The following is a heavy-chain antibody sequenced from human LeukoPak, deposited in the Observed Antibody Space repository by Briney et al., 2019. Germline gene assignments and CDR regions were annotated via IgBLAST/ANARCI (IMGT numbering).Heavy chain of an antibody. J-gene: IGHJ4*02. CDR3: ARTTVDYYDSSGYYSY. Sequence: ASVKVSCKASGYTFTSYGISWVRQAPGQGLEWMGWISAYNGNTNYAQKLQGRVTMTTDTSTSTAYMELRSLSADDTAVYYCARTTVDYYDSSGYYSYWGQGTLVTVSS. CDR1: GYTFTSYG. V-gene: IGHV1-18*01. D-gene: IGHD3-22*01. CDR2: ISAYNGNT.